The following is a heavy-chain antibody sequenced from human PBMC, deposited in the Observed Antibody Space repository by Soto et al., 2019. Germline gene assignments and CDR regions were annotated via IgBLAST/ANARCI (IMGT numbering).Heavy chain of an antibody. CDR1: GFTFSSES. V-gene: IGHV3-48*02. Sequence: GGSLRLSCAASGFTFSSESMIWLRQAPGKGLEWISFISRTSNTIYYVGSVKGRFTTSRDNGKNLLYLQMNDLRDEDTAVYYCARGTYYHGDNGYYYFDSWGKGPLVTVYS. D-gene: IGHD3-3*01. J-gene: IGHJ4*02. CDR2: ISRTSNTI. CDR3: ARGTYYHGDNGYYYFDS.